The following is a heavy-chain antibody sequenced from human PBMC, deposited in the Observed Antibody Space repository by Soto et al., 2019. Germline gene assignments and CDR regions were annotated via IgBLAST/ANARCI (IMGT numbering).Heavy chain of an antibody. CDR3: ARDTLYGDYVPFDY. J-gene: IGHJ4*02. Sequence: QVQLVQSGAEVKKPGASVKVSCKASGYTFTSYAMHWVRQAPGQRLEWMGWINAGNGNTKYSQKFQGRVTITRDTSASTAYMELSSLRSEDTAVYYCARDTLYGDYVPFDYWGQGTLVTVSS. D-gene: IGHD4-17*01. V-gene: IGHV1-3*01. CDR1: GYTFTSYA. CDR2: INAGNGNT.